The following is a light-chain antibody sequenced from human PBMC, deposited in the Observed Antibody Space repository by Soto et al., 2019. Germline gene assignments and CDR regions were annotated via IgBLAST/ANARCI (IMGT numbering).Light chain of an antibody. CDR1: SSDIGTYNL. J-gene: IGLJ1*01. Sequence: QSALTQPASVSGSPGQSTTISCTGTSSDIGTYNLVSWYQQHPGKAPKVMIYEDSKRPAGVSDRFTGSKSGNTASLTISGLQAGDEADYYCCSYAGSNSPYVFGTGTKVTVL. CDR2: EDS. CDR3: CSYAGSNSPYV. V-gene: IGLV2-23*01.